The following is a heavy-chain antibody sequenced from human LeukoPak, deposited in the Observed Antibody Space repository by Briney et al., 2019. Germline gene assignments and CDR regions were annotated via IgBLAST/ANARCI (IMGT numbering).Heavy chain of an antibody. CDR2: IKQDGSEK. CDR3: ARTPRSGWDYYYGMDV. CDR1: GFTFSSYW. V-gene: IGHV3-7*01. Sequence: PGGSLRLSCAASGFTFSSYWMSWVRQAPGKGLEWVANIKQDGSEKYYVDSVKGRFTISRDNSKNTLYLQMNSLRAEDTAVYYCARTPRSGWDYYYGMDVWGQGTTVTVSS. J-gene: IGHJ6*02. D-gene: IGHD6-19*01.